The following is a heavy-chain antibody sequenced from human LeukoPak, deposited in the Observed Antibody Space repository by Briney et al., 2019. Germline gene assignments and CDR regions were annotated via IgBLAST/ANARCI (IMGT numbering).Heavy chain of an antibody. CDR2: LCYSGNS. J-gene: IGHJ4*02. CDR1: GGSIRISSHC. Sequence: TSETLSLTCTVSGGSIRISSHCWDWIRQPPGKGLEWIGSLCYSGNSYYNLSLKSRVTISVDTSENQCSLNLRSVTAADTAVYFCARRKGNSDYFDFWGQGTLGTVSS. D-gene: IGHD4-23*01. V-gene: IGHV4-39*01. CDR3: ARRKGNSDYFDF.